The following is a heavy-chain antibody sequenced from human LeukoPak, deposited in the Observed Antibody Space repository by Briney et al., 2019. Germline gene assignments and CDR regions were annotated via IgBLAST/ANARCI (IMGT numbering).Heavy chain of an antibody. CDR1: GYTFTTYD. CDR2: MNPNSGNT. Sequence: ASVKVSCKASGYTFTTYDINWVRQAAGQGLEWMGWMNPNSGNTGNAQKFQGRVTMTRNTSISTAYMELTRLTSEDTAVYFCARIAAPGNRRLNFWGQGTLVTVSS. V-gene: IGHV1-8*01. D-gene: IGHD6-13*01. CDR3: ARIAAPGNRRLNF. J-gene: IGHJ4*02.